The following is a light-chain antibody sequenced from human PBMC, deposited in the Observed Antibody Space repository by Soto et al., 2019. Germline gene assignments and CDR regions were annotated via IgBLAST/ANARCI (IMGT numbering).Light chain of an antibody. CDR2: FND. Sequence: QSVLTQPPSASGTPGQRVTISCSGGSSNIGSNPVNWYQQFPGTAPKPLIYFNDLRPSGVSVRFSGSKSGTSASLAISGLQSEDEADYYCATWDDSLNGLVFGGGTKLTVL. CDR3: ATWDDSLNGLV. V-gene: IGLV1-44*01. CDR1: SSNIGSNP. J-gene: IGLJ2*01.